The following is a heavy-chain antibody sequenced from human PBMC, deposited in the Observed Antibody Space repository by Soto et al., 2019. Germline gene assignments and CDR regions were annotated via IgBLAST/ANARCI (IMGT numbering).Heavy chain of an antibody. CDR3: AKGEFSSAWLIDY. V-gene: IGHV3-48*02. J-gene: IGHJ4*02. Sequence: GGSLRLSCAASGLTFSAYSMNWVRQAPGKGLEWISYITGSSDATQYADSVRGRFTISRDNAKNSLYLLMSSLRDDDTAVYYCAKGEFSSAWLIDYWGQGTLVTVSS. D-gene: IGHD3-22*01. CDR1: GLTFSAYS. CDR2: ITGSSDAT.